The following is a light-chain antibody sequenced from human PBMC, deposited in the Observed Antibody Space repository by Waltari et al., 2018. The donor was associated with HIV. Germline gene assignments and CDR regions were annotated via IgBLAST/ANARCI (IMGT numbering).Light chain of an antibody. CDR2: DVS. CDR3: CSYAGSYTL. CDR1: SSDVGGYNS. V-gene: IGLV2-11*01. J-gene: IGLJ2*01. Sequence: QSALTQPRSVSGSPGQSVTIPCPGTSSDVGGYNSVSWYQQHPVKAPKLMIYDVSKRPSGVPDRFSGSKSGNTASLTISGLQAEDEADYYCCSYAGSYTLFGGGTKLTVL.